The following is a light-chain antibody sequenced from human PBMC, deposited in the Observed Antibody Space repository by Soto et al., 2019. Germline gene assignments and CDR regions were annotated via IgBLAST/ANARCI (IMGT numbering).Light chain of an antibody. J-gene: IGKJ4*01. CDR1: QSISSW. CDR3: QKYNSAPLT. CDR2: DAS. V-gene: IGKV1-5*01. Sequence: EIQMTQSPSTLSASVGDRVTITCRASQSISSWLAWYQQKPGKAPKLLIYDASSLESGVPSRFSGSGSGTDFTLTISSLQPEDVATYYCQKYNSAPLTFGGGTKVDIK.